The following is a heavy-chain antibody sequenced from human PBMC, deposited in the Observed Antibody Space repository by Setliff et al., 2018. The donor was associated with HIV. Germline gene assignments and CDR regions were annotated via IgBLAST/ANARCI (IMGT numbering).Heavy chain of an antibody. D-gene: IGHD3-22*01. CDR2: IYYSGRTYHSGST. CDR1: GDSITSGGYS. CDR3: ARENGWLFGWFDP. J-gene: IGHJ5*02. Sequence: SETLSLTCTVSGDSITSGGYSWTWIRQPPGKALEWVGYIYYSGRTYHSGSTYYNPSVASRITISGDTSKNQFSLKLTSVTAADTAIYYCARENGWLFGWFDPWGQGTPVTVSS. V-gene: IGHV4-30-4*08.